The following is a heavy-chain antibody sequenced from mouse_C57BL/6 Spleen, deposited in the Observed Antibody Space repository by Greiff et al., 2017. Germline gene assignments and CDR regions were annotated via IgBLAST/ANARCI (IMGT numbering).Heavy chain of an antibody. J-gene: IGHJ2*01. D-gene: IGHD2-12*01. V-gene: IGHV1-22*01. CDR2: INPNSGGT. Sequence: EVQLQQSGPELVKPGASVKMSCKASGYTFTDYNMHWVKQSHGKSLEWIGYINPNSGGTSYNQKFKGKATLTVNKSYITAYMELRSLTSEDSAVYYCATTEDFDYWGQGTTLTVSS. CDR1: GYTFTDYN. CDR3: ATTEDFDY.